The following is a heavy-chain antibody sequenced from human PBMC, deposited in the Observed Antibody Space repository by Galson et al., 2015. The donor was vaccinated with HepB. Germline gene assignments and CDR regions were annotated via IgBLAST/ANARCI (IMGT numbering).Heavy chain of an antibody. CDR3: AKGPYGSGSYYFFDY. D-gene: IGHD3-10*01. CDR1: GFSFDDYA. J-gene: IGHJ4*02. CDR2: ISWNSDNI. Sequence: SLRLSCAASGFSFDDYAMHWVRQAPGKGLEWVSGISWNSDNISYADTVKGRFTISRDTAKNSLYLQMNSLRAEDTALYYCAKGPYGSGSYYFFDYWGQGTLVTVSS. V-gene: IGHV3-9*01.